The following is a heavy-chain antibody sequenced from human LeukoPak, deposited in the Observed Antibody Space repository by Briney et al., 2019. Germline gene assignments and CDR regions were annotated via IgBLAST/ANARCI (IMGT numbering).Heavy chain of an antibody. CDR3: ARVSGSYGFDY. CDR1: GYTFTSYA. CDR2: INAGNGNT. Sequence: ASVKVSCKASGYTFTSYAMHWVRQAPGQRLEWMGWINAGNGNTKYSQKFQGRVTITRDTSASTAYMELRSLRSDDTAVYYCARVSGSYGFDYWGQGTLVTVSS. J-gene: IGHJ4*02. V-gene: IGHV1-3*01. D-gene: IGHD1-26*01.